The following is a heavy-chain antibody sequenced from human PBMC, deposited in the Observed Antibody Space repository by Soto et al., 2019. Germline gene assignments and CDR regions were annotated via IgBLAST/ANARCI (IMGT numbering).Heavy chain of an antibody. CDR1: GGSFSGYY. CDR2: INHSGST. V-gene: IGHV4-34*01. D-gene: IGHD2-2*02. J-gene: IGHJ4*02. Sequence: PSETLSLTCAVYGGSFSGYYWSWIRQPPGKGLEWIGEINHSGSTNYNPSLKSRVTISVDTSKNQFSLKLSSVTAADTAVYYCARGSGYCSSTSCYILDYWVQGTLVTVSS. CDR3: ARGSGYCSSTSCYILDY.